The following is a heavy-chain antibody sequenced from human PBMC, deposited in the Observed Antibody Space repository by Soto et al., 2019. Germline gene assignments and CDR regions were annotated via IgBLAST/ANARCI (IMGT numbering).Heavy chain of an antibody. CDR1: GFTFSSYD. CDR3: ARGGITIFGVVNYGMDV. J-gene: IGHJ6*02. CDR2: IGTAGDT. Sequence: GSLRLSCAASGFTFSSYDMHWVRQATGKGLEWVSAIGTAGDTYYPGSVKGRFTISRENAKNSLYLQMNSLRAEDTAVYYCARGGITIFGVVNYGMDVWGQGTTVTVSS. D-gene: IGHD3-3*01. V-gene: IGHV3-13*01.